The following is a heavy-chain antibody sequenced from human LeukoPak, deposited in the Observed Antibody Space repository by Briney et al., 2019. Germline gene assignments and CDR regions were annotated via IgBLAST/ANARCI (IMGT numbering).Heavy chain of an antibody. CDR3: TTDPRDCSSTSCTYFDY. CDR2: IKSKTDGGTT. Sequence: GGSLRLSCAASGFTFSNAWMSWVRKAPGKGLEWVGRIKSKTDGGTTDYAAPVKGRFTISRDDSKNTLYLQMNSLKTEDTAVYYCTTDPRDCSSTSCTYFDYWGQGTLVTVSS. CDR1: GFTFSNAW. J-gene: IGHJ4*02. V-gene: IGHV3-15*01. D-gene: IGHD2-2*01.